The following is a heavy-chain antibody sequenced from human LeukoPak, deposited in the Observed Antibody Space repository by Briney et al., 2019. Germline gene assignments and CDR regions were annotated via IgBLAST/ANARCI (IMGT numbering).Heavy chain of an antibody. CDR3: ARGSGGDGSGSP. J-gene: IGHJ5*02. CDR2: IYYSVAS. V-gene: IGHV4-61*05. CDR1: GGSISSYSYY. Sequence: SETLSLTCTVSGGSISSYSYYWGWIRQPPGKGLEWIGYIYYSVASDYNPSLKRRVTMSVDMSTNQISLKLSSVTAADTAVYYCARGSGGDGSGSPWGQGTLVTVSS. D-gene: IGHD3-10*01.